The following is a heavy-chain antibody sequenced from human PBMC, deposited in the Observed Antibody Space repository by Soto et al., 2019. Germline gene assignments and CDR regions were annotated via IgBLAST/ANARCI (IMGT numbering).Heavy chain of an antibody. J-gene: IGHJ4*02. CDR3: ASATVVAATFDF. CDR2: ISSGSSNI. V-gene: IGHV3-21*01. D-gene: IGHD2-15*01. CDR1: GFAFRSYN. Sequence: EVQLVESGGGLVKPGGSLTLSCAAFGFAFRSYNMNWVRQAPGKGLEWVASISSGSSNIYYADSVKGRFTISRDNAKNSLFLQMDSLRAEDSAVYYCASATVVAATFDFWGQRTLVTVSS.